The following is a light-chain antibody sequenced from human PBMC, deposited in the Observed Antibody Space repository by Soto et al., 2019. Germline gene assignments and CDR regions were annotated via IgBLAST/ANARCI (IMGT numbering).Light chain of an antibody. V-gene: IGLV2-8*01. CDR1: SSDVGAYDY. CDR3: QSFDNSLSGPYV. Sequence: QSALTQPPSASGSPGQSVTISCTGTSSDVGAYDYVSWYQQHPGKAPKLMIYEINKRPSGVPDRFSGSKSGNTASLTVSGLQAEDEADYYCQSFDNSLSGPYVFGTGTKLTVL. CDR2: EIN. J-gene: IGLJ1*01.